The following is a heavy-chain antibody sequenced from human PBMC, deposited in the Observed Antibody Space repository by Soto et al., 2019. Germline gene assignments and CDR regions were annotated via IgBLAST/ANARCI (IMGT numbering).Heavy chain of an antibody. J-gene: IGHJ5*01. CDR3: VKGGWLDF. Sequence: GSLRLSCTTSGFTFRIYAMNWVRQAPGKGLEWVSTITGSGGSTYYADAVNGRFTISRDNSKYTLYLQMNSLTAEDTAVYACVKGGWLDFWGQGTLVTVSS. D-gene: IGHD3-16*01. CDR2: ITGSGGST. V-gene: IGHV3-23*01. CDR1: GFTFRIYA.